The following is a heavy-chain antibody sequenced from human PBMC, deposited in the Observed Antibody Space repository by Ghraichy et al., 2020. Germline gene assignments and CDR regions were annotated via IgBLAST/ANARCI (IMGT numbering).Heavy chain of an antibody. CDR3: ARDWRGPVVAATPGFDY. D-gene: IGHD2-15*01. V-gene: IGHV4-34*01. J-gene: IGHJ4*02. CDR2: INHSGST. CDR1: GGSFSGYY. Sequence: SETLSLTCAVYGGSFSGYYWSWIRQPPGKGLEWIGEINHSGSTNYNPSLKSRVTISVDTSKNQFSLKLSSVTAADTAVYYCARDWRGPVVAATPGFDYWGQGTLVTVSS.